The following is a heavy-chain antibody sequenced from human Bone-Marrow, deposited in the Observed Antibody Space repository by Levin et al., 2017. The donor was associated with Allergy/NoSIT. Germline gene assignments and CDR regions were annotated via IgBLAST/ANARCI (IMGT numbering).Heavy chain of an antibody. V-gene: IGHV2-5*02. Sequence: SGPTLVKPRQTLTLTCTFSGFALNTSGVGVGWIRQPPGKALEWLTLIYWDGDKRYNPSMKSRPTITKDTSKNQVVLIMTDMDPVDTATYYCAHYCSTVDCYYGRIFDYWGQGSLVTVSS. D-gene: IGHD2-21*02. J-gene: IGHJ4*02. CDR3: AHYCSTVDCYYGRIFDY. CDR1: GFALNTSGVG. CDR2: IYWDGDK.